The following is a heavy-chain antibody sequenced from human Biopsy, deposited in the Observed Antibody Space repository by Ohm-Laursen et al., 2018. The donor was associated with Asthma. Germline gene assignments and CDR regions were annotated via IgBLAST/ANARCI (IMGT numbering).Heavy chain of an antibody. D-gene: IGHD3-3*01. V-gene: IGHV3-30*18. CDR1: GFSFSEFV. J-gene: IGHJ6*02. CDR2: ISYDGSNK. Sequence: SLRLSCAASGFSFSEFVMYWVRQAPGKGLEWVAVISYDGSNKYYADSVKGRFTISRDNSKNTLYLQMNSLRAEDTAVYYCAKDTEGRYDFWSGLSYNYYGMDVWGQGTTVTVSS. CDR3: AKDTEGRYDFWSGLSYNYYGMDV.